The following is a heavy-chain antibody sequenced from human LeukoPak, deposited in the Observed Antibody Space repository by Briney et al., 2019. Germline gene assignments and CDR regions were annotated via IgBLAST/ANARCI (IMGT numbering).Heavy chain of an antibody. J-gene: IGHJ6*03. CDR3: ARSGAYYYMDV. V-gene: IGHV3-13*01. CDR1: GFTFNTYD. CDR2: INSAGDT. Sequence: GSLRLSCAASGFTFNTYDMHWVRQSTRKGLEWVSVINSAGDTYYSDSVKGRFTISRENAKNSFDLQMNSLRAGDSAVYYCARSGAYYYMDVWGKGTTVTISS. D-gene: IGHD2-15*01.